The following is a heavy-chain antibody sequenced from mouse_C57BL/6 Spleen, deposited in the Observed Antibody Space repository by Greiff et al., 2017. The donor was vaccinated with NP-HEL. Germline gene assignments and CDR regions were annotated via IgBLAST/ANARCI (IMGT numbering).Heavy chain of an antibody. CDR3: ARSGYYGSNAY. V-gene: IGHV1-69*01. J-gene: IGHJ3*01. CDR1: GYTFTSYW. D-gene: IGHD1-1*01. Sequence: QVQLQQPGAELVMPGASVKLSCKASGYTFTSYWMHWVKQRPGQGLEWIGEIDPSASYTNYNQKFKGKSTLTVDKSSSTAYMQLSSLTSEDSAVYDCARSGYYGSNAYWGQGTLVTVSA. CDR2: IDPSASYT.